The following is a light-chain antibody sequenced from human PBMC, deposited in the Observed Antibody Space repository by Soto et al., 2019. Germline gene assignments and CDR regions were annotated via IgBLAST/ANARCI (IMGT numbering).Light chain of an antibody. CDR1: SSNIGTNT. V-gene: IGLV1-44*01. CDR3: APWDFSLVV. CDR2: SDN. J-gene: IGLJ2*01. Sequence: QSVLTQPPSASGTPGQRVTISCSGSSSNIGTNTVTWYQHLPGAAPRLLIYSDNQRPSGVPDRFSGSKSGTSASLAISGLQSEDDADYYCAPWDFSLVVFGGGPKLTVL.